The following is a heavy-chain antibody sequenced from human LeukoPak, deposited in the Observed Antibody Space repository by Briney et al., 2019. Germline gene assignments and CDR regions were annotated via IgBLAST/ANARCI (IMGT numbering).Heavy chain of an antibody. D-gene: IGHD3-10*02. J-gene: IGHJ4*02. CDR3: ARSEYYVNYFDY. V-gene: IGHV4-30-4*01. CDR1: GGSISSGDYY. CDR2: IYYSGST. Sequence: SETLSLTCTVSGGSISSGDYYWSWLRQPPGKGLEWIGYIYYSGSTYYNPSLKSRVTISVDTSKNQFSLKLSSVTAADTAVYYCARSEYYVNYFDYWGQGTLVTVSS.